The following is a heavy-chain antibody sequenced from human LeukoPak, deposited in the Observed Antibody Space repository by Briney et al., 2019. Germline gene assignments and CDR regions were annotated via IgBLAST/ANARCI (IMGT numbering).Heavy chain of an antibody. CDR2: ISSSSSTI. Sequence: GGSLRLSCAASGFTFSSYSMNWVRQAPGKGLEWVSYISSSSSTIYYADSVKGRFTISRDNAKNSLYLQMNSLRDEDTAVYYCAKDHDYGGNSDYWGQGTLVTVAS. V-gene: IGHV3-48*02. CDR1: GFTFSSYS. D-gene: IGHD4-23*01. CDR3: AKDHDYGGNSDY. J-gene: IGHJ4*02.